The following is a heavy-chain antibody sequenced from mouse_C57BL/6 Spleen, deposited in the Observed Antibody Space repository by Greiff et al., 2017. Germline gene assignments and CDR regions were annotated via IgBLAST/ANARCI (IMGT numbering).Heavy chain of an antibody. V-gene: IGHV1-85*01. CDR1: GYTFTSYD. Sequence: QVQLKESGPELVKPGASVKLSCKASGYTFTSYDINWVKQRPGQGLEWIGWIYPRDGSTKYNEKFKGKATLTVDTSSSTAYMELHSLTSEDSAVYFCARPFNYYGSSPWYFDVWGTGTTVTVSS. CDR3: ARPFNYYGSSPWYFDV. CDR2: IYPRDGST. D-gene: IGHD1-1*01. J-gene: IGHJ1*03.